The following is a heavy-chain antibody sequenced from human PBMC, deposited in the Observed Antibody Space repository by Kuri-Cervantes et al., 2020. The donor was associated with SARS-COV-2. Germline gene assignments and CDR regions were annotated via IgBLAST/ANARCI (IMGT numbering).Heavy chain of an antibody. CDR3: AKDRGFPDAFDI. J-gene: IGHJ3*02. Sequence: GGSLRLSCAASGFTVSSNYMSWVRQAPGRGLEWVSGITNSGGSAYSADSVKGRFTISRDNSKNALFLQMNSLRAEDTAVYYCAKDRGFPDAFDIWGQGTMVPSPQ. CDR2: ITNSGGSA. CDR1: GFTVSSNY. V-gene: IGHV3-23*01. D-gene: IGHD3-10*01.